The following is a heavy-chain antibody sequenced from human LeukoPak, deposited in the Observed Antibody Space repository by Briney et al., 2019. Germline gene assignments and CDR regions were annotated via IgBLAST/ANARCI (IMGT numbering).Heavy chain of an antibody. CDR1: GGSISSGDYY. CDR3: ARAPLGIGGGGTCKRYFDY. D-gene: IGHD2-15*01. J-gene: IGHJ4*02. Sequence: SETLSLTCTVSGGSISSGDYYWSWIRQPPGKGREWIGYINYGGSTSYYPSLKSGATISVDTSSKQFSLRLSSVTAADTGVYYCARAPLGIGGGGTCKRYFDYWGQGTLVTVSS. V-gene: IGHV4-30-4*01. CDR2: INYGGST.